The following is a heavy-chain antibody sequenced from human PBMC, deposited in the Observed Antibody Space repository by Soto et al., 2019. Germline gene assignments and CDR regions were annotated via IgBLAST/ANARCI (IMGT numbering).Heavy chain of an antibody. D-gene: IGHD3-3*01. J-gene: IGHJ6*02. V-gene: IGHV3-23*01. Sequence: GGSLRLSCAASGFTFFNYAISWVRQAPGKGLEWVSGISGSSGITDYADSVKGRFTISRDNSKNTMYLQMKSLRAEDAAVYFCAKDSAYDFRQNPYYYYGMDVWGQGTRVTVS. CDR3: AKDSAYDFRQNPYYYYGMDV. CDR2: ISGSSGIT. CDR1: GFTFFNYA.